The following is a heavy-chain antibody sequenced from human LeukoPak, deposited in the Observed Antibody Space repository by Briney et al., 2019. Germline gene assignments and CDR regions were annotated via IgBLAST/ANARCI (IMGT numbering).Heavy chain of an antibody. V-gene: IGHV3-11*01. CDR2: ISSSGSTI. CDR1: GFTFSDYY. J-gene: IGHJ4*02. Sequence: GGSLRLSCAASGFTFSDYYMSWIRQAPGKGLEWVSYISSSGSTIYYADSVKGRFTISRDNAKNSLYLQMNSLRADDTAVYYCARADVDTAMAFDYWGQGTLVTVSS. CDR3: ARADVDTAMAFDY. D-gene: IGHD5-18*01.